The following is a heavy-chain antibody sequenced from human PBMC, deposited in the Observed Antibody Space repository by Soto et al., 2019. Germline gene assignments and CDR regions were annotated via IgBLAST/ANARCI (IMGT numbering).Heavy chain of an antibody. CDR2: ISYDGSNK. CDR3: AKVRGFLEWLGWFDP. Sequence: GGSLRLSCAASGFTFSSYGMHWVRQAPGKGLEWVAVISYDGSNKYYADSVKGRFTISRDNSKNTLYLQMNSLRAEDTAVYYCAKVRGFLEWLGWFDPWGQGTLVTVS. CDR1: GFTFSSYG. V-gene: IGHV3-30*18. D-gene: IGHD3-3*01. J-gene: IGHJ5*02.